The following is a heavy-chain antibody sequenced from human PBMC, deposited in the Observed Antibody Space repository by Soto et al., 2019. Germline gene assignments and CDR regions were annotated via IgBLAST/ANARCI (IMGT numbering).Heavy chain of an antibody. V-gene: IGHV4-4*02. CDR1: GDSVSSINW. D-gene: IGHD6-19*01. Sequence: QVQLQESGPGLVRPSGTLSLTCAVSGDSVSSINWWSWVRQPPGKGMEWIGEIFHSGTTNYNPSLKSRVTISIDKSKHQFSLKLSSVTAADTAVYHCARGTGWAFDDWGQGALVTVSS. CDR3: ARGTGWAFDD. J-gene: IGHJ4*02. CDR2: IFHSGTT.